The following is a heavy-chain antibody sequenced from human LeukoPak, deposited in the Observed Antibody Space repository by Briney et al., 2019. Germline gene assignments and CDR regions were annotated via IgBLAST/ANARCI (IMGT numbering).Heavy chain of an antibody. CDR3: ARLITMVRGLEDWFDP. J-gene: IGHJ5*02. CDR1: GGSISSSNW. Sequence: PSGTLSLTCAVSGGSISSSNWWSWVRQPPGKGLEWIGEIYHSGSTNYNPSLNSRVTILVDKSKNQFSLKLSSVTAADTAVYYCARLITMVRGLEDWFDPWGQGSLVTVSS. CDR2: IYHSGST. V-gene: IGHV4-4*02. D-gene: IGHD3-10*01.